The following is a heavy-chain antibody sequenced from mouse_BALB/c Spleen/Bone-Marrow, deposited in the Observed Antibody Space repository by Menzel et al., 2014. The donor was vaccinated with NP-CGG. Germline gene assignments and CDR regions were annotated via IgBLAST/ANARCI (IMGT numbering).Heavy chain of an antibody. Sequence: QVQLQQSGAELVRPGTSVTVSCKASGYAFTNYLIEWVKQRPGRGLEWIGVINPGSGGINYNEKFRVKATLTADKSSSIVYMQLSSLTSEDSAVYFCARELGRGFAYWGQGTLVTVSA. CDR3: ARELGRGFAY. CDR2: INPGSGGI. V-gene: IGHV1-54*01. J-gene: IGHJ3*01. CDR1: GYAFTNYL. D-gene: IGHD4-1*01.